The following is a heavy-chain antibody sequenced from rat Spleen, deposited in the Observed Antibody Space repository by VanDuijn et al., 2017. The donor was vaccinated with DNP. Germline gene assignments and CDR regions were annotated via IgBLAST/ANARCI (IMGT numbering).Heavy chain of an antibody. CDR2: ISTGGGNT. CDR1: GFTFSNYY. V-gene: IGHV5S11*01. D-gene: IGHD1-2*01. Sequence: EVQLVESGGGLVQPGRSMKLSCAASGFTFSNYYMAWVRQAPTKGLEWVASISTGGGNTYYRDSVKGRFTISRDNAKSTLYLQMDSLRSEETATYYCARHALITLAARTGWFAYWGQGTLVTVSS. J-gene: IGHJ3*01. CDR3: ARHALITLAARTGWFAY.